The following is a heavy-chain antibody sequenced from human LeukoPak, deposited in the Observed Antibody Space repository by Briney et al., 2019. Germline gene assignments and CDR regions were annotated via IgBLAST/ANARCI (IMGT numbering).Heavy chain of an antibody. CDR3: ARCSSRYLSTSYSDY. D-gene: IGHD3-22*01. Sequence: ASVKVSCKASGYTFTSYGISWVRQAPGQGLEWMGWISTYNGNTKYAQNLQGRVTMTTDTSTNTAYVELRSLRSDDTAVYFCARCSSRYLSTSYSDYWGQGTLVTVSS. CDR1: GYTFTSYG. J-gene: IGHJ4*02. CDR2: ISTYNGNT. V-gene: IGHV1-18*01.